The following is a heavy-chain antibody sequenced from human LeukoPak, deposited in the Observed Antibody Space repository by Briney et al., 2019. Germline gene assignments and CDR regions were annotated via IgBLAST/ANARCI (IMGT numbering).Heavy chain of an antibody. CDR3: ARAPYHYGDWDY. CDR1: GFTFSSYS. Sequence: PGGSLRPSCAASGFTFSSYSMNWVRQAPGKGLEWVSYISSSSTIYYADSVKGRFTISRDNAKNSLYLQMNSLRAEDTAVYYCARAPYHYGDWDYWGQGTLVTVSS. J-gene: IGHJ4*02. D-gene: IGHD4-17*01. CDR2: ISSSSTI. V-gene: IGHV3-48*01.